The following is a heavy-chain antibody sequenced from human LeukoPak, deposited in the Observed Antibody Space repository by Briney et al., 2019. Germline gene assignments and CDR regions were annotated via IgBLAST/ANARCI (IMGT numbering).Heavy chain of an antibody. CDR2: ISAYNANT. CDR1: GYTFTNYG. D-gene: IGHD2-2*01. CDR3: ARVSGCSSTSCYAGTYYMDV. V-gene: IGHV1-18*01. Sequence: ASVTVSCKASGYTFTNYGISWVRQAPGQGLEWMGWISAYNANTNYAQNLQGRVTMTTDTSTSTAYMELRSLRSDDTAVYYCARVSGCSSTSCYAGTYYMDVWGKGTTVTISS. J-gene: IGHJ6*03.